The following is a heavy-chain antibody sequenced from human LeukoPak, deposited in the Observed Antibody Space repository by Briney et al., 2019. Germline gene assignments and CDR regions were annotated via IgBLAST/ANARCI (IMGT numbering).Heavy chain of an antibody. CDR3: ARELDSGSYVDY. CDR1: GYTFTGYY. D-gene: IGHD1-26*01. Sequence: ASVKVSCKASGYTFTGYYMHWVRQAPGQGLEWMGWINPNSGGTNYAQKFEGRVTMTRDTSISTAYMELSRLRSDDTAIYYCARELDSGSYVDYWGQGTLVTVSS. V-gene: IGHV1-2*02. CDR2: INPNSGGT. J-gene: IGHJ4*02.